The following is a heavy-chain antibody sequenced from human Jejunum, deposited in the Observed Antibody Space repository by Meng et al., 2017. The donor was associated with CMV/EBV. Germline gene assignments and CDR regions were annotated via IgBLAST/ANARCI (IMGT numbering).Heavy chain of an antibody. Sequence: DSVSSYSATWSWIRQSPSRGLEWLGRTYYRSKWWYNDNAVSLRGRITINADASKNQFSLQLNSVTPEDTAVYYCARGDKNGHYLDYWGQGALVTVSS. CDR3: ARGDKNGHYLDY. CDR1: DSVSSYSAT. V-gene: IGHV6-1*01. J-gene: IGHJ4*02. CDR2: TYYRSKWWYN. D-gene: IGHD3-22*01.